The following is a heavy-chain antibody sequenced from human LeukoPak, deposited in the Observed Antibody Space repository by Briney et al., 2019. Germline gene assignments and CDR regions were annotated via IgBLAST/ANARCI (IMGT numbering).Heavy chain of an antibody. D-gene: IGHD5-18*01. CDR2: MHPNSGKT. Sequence: ASVTVSCTASGYTFTSYDINWVRPAAGQGLEWVGWMHPNSGKTGYAQKFQGRVTMTRNTSISTAYMGLSSLRSYDTAVYYCARSKRPMVSGVKGDWFDLWGQGTLVTVSS. V-gene: IGHV1-8*01. J-gene: IGHJ5*02. CDR3: ARSKRPMVSGVKGDWFDL. CDR1: GYTFTSYD.